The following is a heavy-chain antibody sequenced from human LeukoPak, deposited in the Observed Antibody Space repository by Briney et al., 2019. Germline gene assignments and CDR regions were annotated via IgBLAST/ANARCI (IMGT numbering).Heavy chain of an antibody. V-gene: IGHV1-2*02. CDR3: ARDLGYCSSTSCYNNWFDP. Sequence: EASVKVSCKASGYTFTGYYMHWVRQAPGQGLEWMGWINPNSGGTNYAQKFQGRVTMTRDTSISTAYMELSRLRSDDTAVYYCARDLGYCSSTSCYNNWFDPWGQGTLVTVSS. CDR1: GYTFTGYY. D-gene: IGHD2-2*02. CDR2: INPNSGGT. J-gene: IGHJ5*02.